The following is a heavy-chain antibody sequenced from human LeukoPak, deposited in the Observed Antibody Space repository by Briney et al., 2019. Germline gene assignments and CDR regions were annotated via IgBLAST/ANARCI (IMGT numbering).Heavy chain of an antibody. J-gene: IGHJ4*02. D-gene: IGHD4-17*01. CDR2: IWYDGTNK. V-gene: IGHV3-33*01. CDR1: GFTFSDYG. CDR3: ARVSTTANYFDY. Sequence: GGSLRLSCAASGFTFSDYGMHWVRQAPGKGLEWVAIIWYDGTNKYYADSVKGRFTISRDNSKNTLYPQMNGLRAEDTAVYYCARVSTTANYFDYWGQGTLVTVSS.